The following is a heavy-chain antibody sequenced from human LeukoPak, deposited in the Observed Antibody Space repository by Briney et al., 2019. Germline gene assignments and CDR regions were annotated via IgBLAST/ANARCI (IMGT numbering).Heavy chain of an antibody. CDR1: GFTFSSYA. CDR2: MSGSGGST. CDR3: AKDLDCSSTSCYPDY. Sequence: GGSLRLSCAASGFTFSSYAMSWVRQAPGKGLEWVSAMSGSGGSTYYADSVKGRFTTSRDNSKNTLYLQMNSLRAEDTAVYYCAKDLDCSSTSCYPDYWGQGTLVTVSS. D-gene: IGHD2-2*01. J-gene: IGHJ4*02. V-gene: IGHV3-23*01.